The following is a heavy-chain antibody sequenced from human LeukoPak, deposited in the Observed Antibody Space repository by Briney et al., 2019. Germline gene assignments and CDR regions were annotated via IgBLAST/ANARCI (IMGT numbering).Heavy chain of an antibody. CDR1: GFIFTNYA. CDR2: IGASGADT. J-gene: IGHJ3*01. V-gene: IGHV3-23*01. Sequence: PGGSLRLSCAASGFIFTNYAMTWVRQAPGKGLEWVSVIGASGADTYYSDSVKGRFTVSRDNSQNTLFLHMSSLRAEDTAVYFCARRPRDNSGYYLGAFHDWGQGTTVTVSS. D-gene: IGHD3-22*01. CDR3: ARRPRDNSGYYLGAFHD.